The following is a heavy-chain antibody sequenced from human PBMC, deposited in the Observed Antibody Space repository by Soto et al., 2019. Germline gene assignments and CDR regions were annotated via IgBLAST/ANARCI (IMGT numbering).Heavy chain of an antibody. CDR3: ARTGGMDV. CDR1: GGSFSDYY. CDR2: INHRGNT. Sequence: QVQLQQWGAGLLKPSETLSLTCAVYGGSFSDYYWSWLRQPPGKGPEWSGEINHRGNTKYNPSLESRVTISVDTSTNQFSLKLNSVSAADTAVYYCARTGGMDVWSQGATVTVSS. J-gene: IGHJ6*02. V-gene: IGHV4-34*01.